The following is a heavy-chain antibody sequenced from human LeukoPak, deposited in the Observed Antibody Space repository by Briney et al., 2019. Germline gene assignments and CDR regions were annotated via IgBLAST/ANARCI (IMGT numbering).Heavy chain of an antibody. CDR3: ARDQELLNYMDV. D-gene: IGHD1-26*01. Sequence: ASVNVSCKASGYTFTSYGISWVRQAPGQGLEWMGWISAYNGNTNYAQKLQGRVTMTTDTSTSTAYMELRSRRSDDTAVYYCARDQELLNYMDVWGKGTTVTISS. CDR2: ISAYNGNT. CDR1: GYTFTSYG. J-gene: IGHJ6*03. V-gene: IGHV1-18*01.